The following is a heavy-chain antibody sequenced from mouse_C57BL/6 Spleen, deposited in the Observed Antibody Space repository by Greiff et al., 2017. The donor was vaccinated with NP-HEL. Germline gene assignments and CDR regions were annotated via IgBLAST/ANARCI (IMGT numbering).Heavy chain of an antibody. CDR1: GYTFTDYY. V-gene: IGHV1-26*01. D-gene: IGHD2-5*01. J-gene: IGHJ3*01. CDR3: ARTGYYSNPFAY. Sequence: VQLQQSGPELVKPGASVKISCKASGYTFTDYYMNWVKQSHGKSLEWIGDINPNNGGTSYNQKFKGKATLTVDKSSSTAYMELRSLTSEDSAVYYCARTGYYSNPFAYWGQGTLVTVSA. CDR2: INPNNGGT.